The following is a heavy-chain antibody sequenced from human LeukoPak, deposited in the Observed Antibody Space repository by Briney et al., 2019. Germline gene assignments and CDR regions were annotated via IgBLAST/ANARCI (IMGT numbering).Heavy chain of an antibody. J-gene: IGHJ4*02. Sequence: GGSLRLSCAASGFTFSSYAMHWVRQAPGKGLEWVAVISYDGSNKYYADSVKGRFTISRDNSKNTLYLQMNSLRAEDTAVYYCARVWVRGEPFDYWGQGTLVTVSS. V-gene: IGHV3-30-3*01. CDR2: ISYDGSNK. D-gene: IGHD3-10*01. CDR1: GFTFSSYA. CDR3: ARVWVRGEPFDY.